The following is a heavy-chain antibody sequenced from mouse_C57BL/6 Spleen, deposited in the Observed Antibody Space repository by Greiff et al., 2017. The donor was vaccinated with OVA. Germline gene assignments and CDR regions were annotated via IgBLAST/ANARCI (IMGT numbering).Heavy chain of an antibody. Sequence: EVKLQESGAELVRPGASVKLSCTASGFNIKDYYMHWVKQRPEQGLEWIGRIDPEDGDTEYAPKFQGKATMTADTSSTTAYLQLSSLTSGATAGSYGATEITTVVDTGGYWGQGTTLTVSS. J-gene: IGHJ2*01. V-gene: IGHV14-1*01. CDR2: IDPEDGDT. D-gene: IGHD1-1*01. CDR3: ATEITTVVDTGGY. CDR1: GFNIKDYY.